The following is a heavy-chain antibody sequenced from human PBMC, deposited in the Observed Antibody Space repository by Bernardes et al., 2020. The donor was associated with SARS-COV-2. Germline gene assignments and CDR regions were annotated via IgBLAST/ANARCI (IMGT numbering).Heavy chain of an antibody. J-gene: IGHJ4*02. CDR3: ARLQYNFWSGPHY. V-gene: IGHV3-23*01. Sequence: GGSLRLSCAASGFTFSDYALSWVRQAPGKGLGWVSGIGGSVGSTYYADSVKGRFTISRDNSKNTLYLQMTSLRAEDTAVYYCARLQYNFWSGPHYWGQGTLVTVSS. CDR1: GFTFSDYA. CDR2: IGGSVGST. D-gene: IGHD3-3*01.